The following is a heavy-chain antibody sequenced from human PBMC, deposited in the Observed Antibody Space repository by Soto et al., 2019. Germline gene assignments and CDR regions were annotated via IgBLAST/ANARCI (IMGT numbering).Heavy chain of an antibody. J-gene: IGHJ5*02. CDR3: TTTLRGYSGYDSENWFDP. Sequence: GGSLRLSCAASGFTFSNAWMNWVRQAPGKGLEWVGRIKSKTDGGTTDYAAPVKGRFTISRDDSKNTLYLQMNSLKTEDTAEYYCTTTLRGYSGYDSENWFDPWGQGTLVTVSS. V-gene: IGHV3-15*07. CDR2: IKSKTDGGTT. D-gene: IGHD5-12*01. CDR1: GFTFSNAW.